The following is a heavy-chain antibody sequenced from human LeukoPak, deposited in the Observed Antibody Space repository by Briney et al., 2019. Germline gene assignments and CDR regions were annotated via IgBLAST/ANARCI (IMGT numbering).Heavy chain of an antibody. D-gene: IGHD2-2*02. V-gene: IGHV3-20*04. J-gene: IGHJ4*02. CDR3: ARDRHCSSTSCYNDY. Sequence: GGPLRLSCAASGFTFDDYGMSWVRQAPGKGLEWVSGINWNGGSTGYADSVKGRFTISRDNAKNSLYLQMNSLRAEDTALYYCARDRHCSSTSCYNDYWGQGTLVTVSS. CDR2: INWNGGST. CDR1: GFTFDDYG.